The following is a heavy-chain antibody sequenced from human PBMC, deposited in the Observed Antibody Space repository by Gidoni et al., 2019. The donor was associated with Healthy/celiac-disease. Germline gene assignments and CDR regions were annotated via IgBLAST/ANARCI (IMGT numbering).Heavy chain of an antibody. CDR2: IYPGDSDT. V-gene: IGHV5-51*01. CDR3: ARPSTICSGGSCYSGEFDY. J-gene: IGHJ4*02. D-gene: IGHD2-15*01. Sequence: EVQLVQSGAEVKKPGESLKISCKGSGYSFTSYWIGWVRQMPGKGLEWMGIIYPGDSDTRYSPSFQGQVTISADKSISTAYLQWSSLKASDTAMYYCARPSTICSGGSCYSGEFDYWGQGTLVTVSS. CDR1: GYSFTSYW.